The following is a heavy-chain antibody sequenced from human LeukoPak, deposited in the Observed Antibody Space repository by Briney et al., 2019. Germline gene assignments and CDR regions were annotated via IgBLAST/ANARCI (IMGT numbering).Heavy chain of an antibody. J-gene: IGHJ6*03. CDR2: IKSKTDGGTT. V-gene: IGHV3-15*01. CDR3: TTDLSSSSGYYYYMDV. Sequence: GGSLRLSCAASGFTFSNAWMSWVRQAPGKGLGWVGRIKSKTDGGTTDYAAPVKGRFTISRDDSKNTLYLQMNSLKTEDTAVYYCTTDLSSSSGYYYYMDVWGKGTTVTVSS. CDR1: GFTFSNAW. D-gene: IGHD6-6*01.